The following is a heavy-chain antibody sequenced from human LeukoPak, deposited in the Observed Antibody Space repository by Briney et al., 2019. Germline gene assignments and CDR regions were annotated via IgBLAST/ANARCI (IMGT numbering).Heavy chain of an antibody. CDR1: GFTFSSYS. CDR3: ARESSIYGSGTYYFDY. CDR2: ISSSSSTI. J-gene: IGHJ4*02. V-gene: IGHV3-48*04. D-gene: IGHD3-10*01. Sequence: PGGSLRLSCAASGFTFSSYSMNWVRQAPGKGLEWVSYISSSSSTIYYADSVKGRFTISRDNAKNSLYLQMNSLRAEDTAVYYCARESSIYGSGTYYFDYWGQGTLVTVSS.